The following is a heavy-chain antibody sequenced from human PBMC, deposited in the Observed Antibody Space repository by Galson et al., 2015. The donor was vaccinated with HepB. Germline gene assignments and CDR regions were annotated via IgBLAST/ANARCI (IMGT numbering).Heavy chain of an antibody. V-gene: IGHV3-7*03. Sequence: SLRLSCAASGFTFSSYWMSWVRQAPGKGLEWVANIKQDGSEKYYVDSVKGRFTISRDNAKNSLYLQMNSLRAEDTAVYYCARRAYSSSSSWYFDLWGRGTLVTVSS. J-gene: IGHJ2*01. D-gene: IGHD6-6*01. CDR3: ARRAYSSSSSWYFDL. CDR2: IKQDGSEK. CDR1: GFTFSSYW.